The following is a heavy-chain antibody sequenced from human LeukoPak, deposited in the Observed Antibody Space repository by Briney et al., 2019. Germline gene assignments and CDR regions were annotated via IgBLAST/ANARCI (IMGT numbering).Heavy chain of an antibody. J-gene: IGHJ6*02. CDR2: ISWNSGSI. CDR3: AKDKGAVADANYYYGVDV. D-gene: IGHD6-19*01. CDR1: GFTFDDYA. Sequence: LTGGSLRLSCAASGFTFDDYAMHWVRQAPGKGLGWVSDISWNSGSIYYADSVKGRFTISRDNAKNSLYLQMNSLRPEDTALYYCAKDKGAVADANYYYGVDVWGQGTTVTVPS. V-gene: IGHV3-9*01.